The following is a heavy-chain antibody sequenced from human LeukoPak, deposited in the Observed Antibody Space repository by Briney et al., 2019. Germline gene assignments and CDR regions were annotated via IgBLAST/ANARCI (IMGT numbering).Heavy chain of an antibody. CDR3: ARGSSSYYYDSSGYYDY. CDR1: GGSISSYY. Sequence: SETLSLTCTVSGGSISSYYWSWIRQPPGKGLEWIGYIYYSGSTNYNPSLKSRVTISVDTSKNQFSLKLSSVTAADTAVYYCARGSSSYYYDSSGYYDYWGQGTLVTVSS. D-gene: IGHD3-22*01. J-gene: IGHJ4*02. CDR2: IYYSGST. V-gene: IGHV4-59*01.